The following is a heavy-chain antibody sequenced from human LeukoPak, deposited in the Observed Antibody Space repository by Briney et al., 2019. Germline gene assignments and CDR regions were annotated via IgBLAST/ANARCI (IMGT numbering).Heavy chain of an antibody. V-gene: IGHV3-30*04. CDR2: ISYDGSNK. J-gene: IGHJ4*02. D-gene: IGHD3-22*01. CDR3: ARVRSRDSSGYLPAY. CDR1: GFTFSGYA. Sequence: PGGSLRLSCAASGFTFSGYAMHWVRQAPGKVLEWVAAISYDGSNKYYADSVKGRFTISRNNSKNTLYLQMNSLRAEDTAVYYCARVRSRDSSGYLPAYWGQGTLVTVSS.